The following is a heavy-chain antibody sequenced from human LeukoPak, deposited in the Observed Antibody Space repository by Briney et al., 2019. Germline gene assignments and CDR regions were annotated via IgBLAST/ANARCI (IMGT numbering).Heavy chain of an antibody. V-gene: IGHV3-21*01. CDR2: ISSSSYI. J-gene: IGHJ4*02. CDR1: GFTFSSYS. CDR3: ARDLHSYYGSGSPLGFDY. D-gene: IGHD3-10*01. Sequence: GGSLRLSCAASGFTFSSYSMNWVRQAPGKGLEWVSSISSSSYIYYADSVKGRFTISRDNAKNSLYLQMNSLRAEDTAVYYCARDLHSYYGSGSPLGFDYWGQGTLVTVSS.